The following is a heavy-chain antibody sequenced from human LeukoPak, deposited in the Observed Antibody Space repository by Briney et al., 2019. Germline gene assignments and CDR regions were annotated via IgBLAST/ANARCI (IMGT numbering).Heavy chain of an antibody. CDR3: ARDKNRGSYYNDAFDI. V-gene: IGHV3-20*01. CDR2: INWNGGST. D-gene: IGHD3-22*01. CDR1: GFTFDDYG. Sequence: GGSLRLSCAASGFTFDDYGMSWVRQAPGKGLEWVSGINWNGGSTGYADSVKGRFTISRDNAKNSLYLQMNSLRAEDTVWYHCARDKNRGSYYNDAFDIWGQGTMVTVSS. J-gene: IGHJ3*02.